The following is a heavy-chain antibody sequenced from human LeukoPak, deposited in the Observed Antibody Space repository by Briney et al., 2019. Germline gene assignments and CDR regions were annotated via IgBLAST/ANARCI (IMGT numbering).Heavy chain of an antibody. J-gene: IGHJ4*02. CDR3: ARGKRPNIAVAGGIFDY. V-gene: IGHV4-59*12. D-gene: IGHD6-19*01. CDR1: DGSITNYD. Sequence: SETLSLTCTVSDGSITNYDWSWVRQPPGKGLEFIGHVHYSGTTNYNPSLRSRVTISIDTSKKHFFLKLSSVTAADTAVYYCARGKRPNIAVAGGIFDYWGQGTLVTVSS. CDR2: VHYSGTT.